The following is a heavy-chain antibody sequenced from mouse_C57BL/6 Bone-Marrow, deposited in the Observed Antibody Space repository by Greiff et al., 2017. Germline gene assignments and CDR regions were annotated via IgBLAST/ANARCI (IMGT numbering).Heavy chain of an antibody. Sequence: EVKLMESGGGLVQPGESLKLSCESNEYEFPSHDMSWVRKTPEKRLELVAAINSDGGSTYYPDTMERRFIISRDNTKKTLYLQMSSLRSEDTALYYCARHPHYYGSRDWYFDVWGTGTTVTVSP. CDR2: INSDGGST. CDR3: ARHPHYYGSRDWYFDV. CDR1: EYEFPSHD. V-gene: IGHV5-2*01. J-gene: IGHJ1*03. D-gene: IGHD1-1*01.